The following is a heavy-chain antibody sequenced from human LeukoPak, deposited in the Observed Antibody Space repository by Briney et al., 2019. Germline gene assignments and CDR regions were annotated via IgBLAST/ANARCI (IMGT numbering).Heavy chain of an antibody. CDR3: ARTWSTSYYFDY. CDR2: ISYDGSNK. Sequence: AGGSLRLSCAASGFTFSSYAMPWVRQAPGKGLELVAVISYDGSNKYYADSVKGRFTISRDNSKNTLYLQMNSLRAEDTAVYYCARTWSTSYYFDYWGQGTLVTVSS. D-gene: IGHD5/OR15-5a*01. CDR1: GFTFSSYA. V-gene: IGHV3-30*04. J-gene: IGHJ4*02.